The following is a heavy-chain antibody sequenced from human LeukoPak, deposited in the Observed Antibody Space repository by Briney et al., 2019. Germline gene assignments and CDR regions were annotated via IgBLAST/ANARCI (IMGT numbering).Heavy chain of an antibody. J-gene: IGHJ6*03. CDR1: GGSISSDNYS. Sequence: SETLSLTCTVSGGSISSDNYSWSWLRQPAGKGLQWIGRIYTSGSTNYNPSLKSRVTISVDTSKNQFSLKPSSVTAADTAVYYCARENCSSTSCYLYYYYYMDVWGKGTTVTISS. V-gene: IGHV4-61*02. D-gene: IGHD2-2*01. CDR2: IYTSGST. CDR3: ARENCSSTSCYLYYYYYMDV.